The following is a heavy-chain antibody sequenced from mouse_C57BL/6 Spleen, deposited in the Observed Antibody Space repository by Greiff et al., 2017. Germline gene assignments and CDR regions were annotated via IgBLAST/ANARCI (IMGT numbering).Heavy chain of an antibody. J-gene: IGHJ4*01. Sequence: EVNVVESGGGLVKPGGSLKLSCAASGFTFSDYGMHWVRQAPEKGLEWVAYISSVSSTIYYAATVKGRFPISRANALNPLFLQVTSLRCEDTAMYYCARPYYGSYTMGYWGQGTSVTVSS. CDR3: ARPYYGSYTMGY. CDR2: ISSVSSTI. V-gene: IGHV5-17*01. D-gene: IGHD2-9*01. CDR1: GFTFSDYG.